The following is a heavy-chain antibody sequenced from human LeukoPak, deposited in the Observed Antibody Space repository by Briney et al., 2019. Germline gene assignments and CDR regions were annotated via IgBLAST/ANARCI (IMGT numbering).Heavy chain of an antibody. Sequence: GGSLRLSCAASGFTFSSYEMNWVRQAPGKGLEWVSYISGSGSTIYYGASLKGRFTISRDNANNSLYLQMNSLRVEDTAVYYCATLWDPVAGTTQPLLWGQGTLVTVSS. J-gene: IGHJ4*02. CDR2: ISGSGSTI. D-gene: IGHD6-19*01. CDR1: GFTFSSYE. CDR3: ATLWDPVAGTTQPLL. V-gene: IGHV3-48*03.